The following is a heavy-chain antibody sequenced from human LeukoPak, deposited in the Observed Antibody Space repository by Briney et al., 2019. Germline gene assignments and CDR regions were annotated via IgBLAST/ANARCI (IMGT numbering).Heavy chain of an antibody. CDR3: ARRVVVPAAPYYFDY. CDR2: INSDGSST. V-gene: IGHV3-74*01. CDR1: GFIFSSYW. J-gene: IGHJ4*02. D-gene: IGHD2-2*01. Sequence: GGSLRLSCAASGFIFSSYWMHWVRQAPGKGLVWVSRINSDGSSTSYADSVKGRFTISRDNAKNTLYLQMNSLRAEDTAVYYCARRVVVPAAPYYFDYWGQGTLVTVSS.